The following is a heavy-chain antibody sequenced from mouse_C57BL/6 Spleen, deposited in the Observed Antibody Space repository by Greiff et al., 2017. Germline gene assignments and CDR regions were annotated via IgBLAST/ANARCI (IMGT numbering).Heavy chain of an antibody. V-gene: IGHV1-80*01. Sequence: QVQLQQSGAELVKPGASVKISCKASGYAFSSYWMNWVKQRPGKGLEWIGQIYPGDGDTNYNGKFKGKATLTADKSSSTAYMQLSSLTSEDSAVYFCARLYYYGSSYFDYWGQGTTLTVSS. J-gene: IGHJ2*01. CDR1: GYAFSSYW. CDR3: ARLYYYGSSYFDY. CDR2: IYPGDGDT. D-gene: IGHD1-1*01.